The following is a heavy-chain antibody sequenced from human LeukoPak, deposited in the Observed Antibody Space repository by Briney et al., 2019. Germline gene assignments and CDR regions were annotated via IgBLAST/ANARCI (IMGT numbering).Heavy chain of an antibody. V-gene: IGHV1-46*01. Sequence: ASVKVSYKASGYTFTSYYMHWVRQAPGQGLEWMGIINPSGGSTSYAQKFQGRVTMTRDTSTSTVYMELSSLRSEDTAVYYCARDYSTYIVATGKPLDYWGQGTLVTVSS. CDR3: ARDYSTYIVATGKPLDY. J-gene: IGHJ4*02. CDR1: GYTFTSYY. D-gene: IGHD5-12*01. CDR2: INPSGGST.